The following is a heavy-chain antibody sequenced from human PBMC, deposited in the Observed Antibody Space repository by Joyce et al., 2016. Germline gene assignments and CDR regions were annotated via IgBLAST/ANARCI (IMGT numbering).Heavy chain of an antibody. Sequence: EVQLLASGGGLVQPGGSLRLSCSAAGFTFSSYAMSWVRQGPGKGLGGVSAISGSGGSTYYADSVKGRFTISRDNAKNTLYLQMNSLRAEDTAVYYCAKDTITMIVVVILDYWGQGTLVTVSS. D-gene: IGHD3-22*01. CDR2: ISGSGGST. CDR3: AKDTITMIVVVILDY. CDR1: GFTFSSYA. J-gene: IGHJ4*02. V-gene: IGHV3-23*01.